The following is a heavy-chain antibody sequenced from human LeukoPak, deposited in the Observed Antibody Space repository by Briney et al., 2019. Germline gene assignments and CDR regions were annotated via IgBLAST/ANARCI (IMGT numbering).Heavy chain of an antibody. V-gene: IGHV4-4*07. CDR1: GGSISSYY. J-gene: IGHJ3*02. Sequence: SETLSLTCTVSGGSISSYYWSWIRQPAGKGLEWIGRIYTSGSTNYNPSLKSRVTISVDKSKNQFSLKLSSVTAADTAVYYCAGDGDSSEVDAFDMWGQGTMVTVSS. D-gene: IGHD3-22*01. CDR2: IYTSGST. CDR3: AGDGDSSEVDAFDM.